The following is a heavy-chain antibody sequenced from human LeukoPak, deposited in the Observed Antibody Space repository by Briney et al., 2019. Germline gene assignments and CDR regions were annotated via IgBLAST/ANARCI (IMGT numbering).Heavy chain of an antibody. CDR1: GTSISSSAYY. J-gene: IGHJ6*03. Sequence: SETLSLTCTVSGTSISSSAYYWGWIRQVPGKGREWIGSIYYSGTAYYNPSLESRVTISEDTSRSRFSLMLTSVTAADTAVYYCARQAADYYYYYMDVWGQGTTVIVAS. V-gene: IGHV4-39*01. CDR3: ARQAADYYYYYMDV. CDR2: IYYSGTA.